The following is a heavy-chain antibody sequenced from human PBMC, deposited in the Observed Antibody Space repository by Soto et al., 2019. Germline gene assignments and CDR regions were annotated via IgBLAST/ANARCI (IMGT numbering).Heavy chain of an antibody. Sequence: XGTLSLTCIVSGESISSSSYYWGWIRQPPGKGLEWIGSIYYSGRTYYNPSFKSRVTISIDTSKNQFSLKLSSVTATDTAVYYCARQRTTVVTQAYFDHWGQGALVTVSS. CDR1: GESISSSSYY. D-gene: IGHD2-21*02. V-gene: IGHV4-39*01. CDR3: ARQRTTVVTQAYFDH. CDR2: IYYSGRT. J-gene: IGHJ4*02.